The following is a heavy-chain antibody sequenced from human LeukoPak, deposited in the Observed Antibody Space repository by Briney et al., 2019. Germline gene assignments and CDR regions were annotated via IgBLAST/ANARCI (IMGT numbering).Heavy chain of an antibody. J-gene: IGHJ4*02. CDR1: GYSFTTYW. D-gene: IGHD1-1*01. CDR2: IYPGDSDT. V-gene: IGHV5-51*01. CDR3: ARRGSGIDY. Sequence: GESLKISCRGSGYSFTTYWIGWVRQMPGKGLEWMGIIYPGDSDTRYSPSFQGLVTISVDKSINTAYLQWSSLKASDTAIYYCARRGSGIDYWGQGTLVTVSS.